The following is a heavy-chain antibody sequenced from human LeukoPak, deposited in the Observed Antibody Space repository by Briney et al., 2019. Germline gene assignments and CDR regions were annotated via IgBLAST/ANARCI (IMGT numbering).Heavy chain of an antibody. CDR3: ARSGYMWSYDY. J-gene: IGHJ4*02. CDR2: ISPNSGDT. CDR1: GYTFTDYH. V-gene: IGHV1-2*02. Sequence: ASVKVSCKASGYTFTDYHLHWVRQAPGQGPAWMGWISPNSGDTGYAQKFQGRVTMTRDTSISTAYMELSRLRSDDTAVYSCARSGYMWSYDYWGQGTLVTVSS. D-gene: IGHD6-13*01.